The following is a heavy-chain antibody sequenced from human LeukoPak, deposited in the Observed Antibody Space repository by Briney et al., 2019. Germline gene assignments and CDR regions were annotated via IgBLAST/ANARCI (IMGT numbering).Heavy chain of an antibody. Sequence: GGSLRLSCEVSGFTFRDYSIHWFRQAPGGGLEWVAHISYNGIDEHYAGSVKGRFTVSRDDSKNTAYLLMSGLTTEVTAFYYCAKLGYGFDYWGQGTLVIVSS. D-gene: IGHD2-15*01. V-gene: IGHV3-30*18. CDR3: AKLGYGFDY. CDR2: ISYNGIDE. J-gene: IGHJ4*02. CDR1: GFTFRDYS.